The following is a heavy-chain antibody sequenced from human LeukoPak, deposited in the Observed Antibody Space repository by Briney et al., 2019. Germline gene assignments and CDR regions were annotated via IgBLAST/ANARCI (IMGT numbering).Heavy chain of an antibody. CDR3: ARDGQKYSNYVRNWFDP. CDR1: GGTFSSDA. D-gene: IGHD4-11*01. Sequence: ASVKVSCKASGGTFSSDAISWVRQAPGQWLEWMGGIIPIFGTANYAQKFQGRVTITADESTSTAYMELSSLRSEDTAVYYCARDGQKYSNYVRNWFDPWGQGTLVTVSS. V-gene: IGHV1-69*13. CDR2: IIPIFGTA. J-gene: IGHJ5*02.